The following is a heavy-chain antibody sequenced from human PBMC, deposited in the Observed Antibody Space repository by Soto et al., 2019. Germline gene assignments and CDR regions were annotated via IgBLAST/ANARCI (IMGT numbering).Heavy chain of an antibody. CDR3: ARLQIEVAGTN. CDR2: INANSGGT. CDR1: GYTFSDYY. V-gene: IGHV1-2*02. Sequence: QVQLVQSGAEVKKPGASVKASCKASGYTFSDYYMHWVRQAPGQGLEWMGWINANSGGTTYAQKFQGRVTMTRDTSISTAYMELSRLSSDDTAIYYCARLQIEVAGTNWGQGTLVTVSS. J-gene: IGHJ4*02. D-gene: IGHD6-19*01.